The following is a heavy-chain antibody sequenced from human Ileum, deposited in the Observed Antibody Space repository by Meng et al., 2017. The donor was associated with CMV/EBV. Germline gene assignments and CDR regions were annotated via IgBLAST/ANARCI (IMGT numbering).Heavy chain of an antibody. V-gene: IGHV4-34*01. J-gene: IGHJ4*02. D-gene: IGHD3-10*01. Sequence: LTCAVYGGSFRGYYWSWIRQPPGKGLEWIGEINHSGSTNYNPSLKSRVTISVDTSKNQFSLKLSSVTAADTAVYYCAREYYYGSGSPPWGQGTLVTVSS. CDR2: INHSGST. CDR3: AREYYYGSGSPP. CDR1: GGSFRGYY.